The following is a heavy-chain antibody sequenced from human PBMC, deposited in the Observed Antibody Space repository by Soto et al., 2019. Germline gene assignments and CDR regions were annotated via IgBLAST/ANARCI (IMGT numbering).Heavy chain of an antibody. CDR1: GGSFSGYY. V-gene: IGHV4-34*01. D-gene: IGHD2-15*01. CDR3: ARTPALRRNYFDY. J-gene: IGHJ4*02. Sequence: SETLSLTCAVYGGSFSGYYWSWIRQPPGKGLEWIGEINHSGSTNYNPSLKSRVTISVDTSKNQFSLKLSSVTAADTAVYYCARTPALRRNYFDYWGQGTLVTVPQ. CDR2: INHSGST.